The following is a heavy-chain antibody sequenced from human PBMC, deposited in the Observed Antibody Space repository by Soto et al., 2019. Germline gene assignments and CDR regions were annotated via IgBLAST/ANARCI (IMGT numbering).Heavy chain of an antibody. CDR1: RDTFSKYA. V-gene: IGHV1-69*01. D-gene: IGHD3-16*01. CDR3: ARGETYLGV. J-gene: IGHJ6*02. Sequence: QVQLVQSGAEVKKPGSSVKVSCKASRDTFSKYALNWVRQATGQGLEWMGCIIPIFGSRKFAERFQGRVTITADESTSTAYMDLRSLRFEDTAVYYCARGETYLGVWGQGTTVTVSS. CDR2: IIPIFGSR.